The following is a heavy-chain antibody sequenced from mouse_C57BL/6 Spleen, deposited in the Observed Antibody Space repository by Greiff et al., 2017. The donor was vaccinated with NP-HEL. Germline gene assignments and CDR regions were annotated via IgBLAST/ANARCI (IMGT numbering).Heavy chain of an antibody. Sequence: EVNVVESGGGLVKPGGSLKLSCAASGFTFSDYGMHWVRQAPEKGLEWVAYISSGSSTIYYADTVKGRFTISRDNAKNTLFLQMTSLRSEDTAMYYCARRVTTVVDWYFDVWGTGTTVTVSS. V-gene: IGHV5-17*01. D-gene: IGHD1-1*01. CDR3: ARRVTTVVDWYFDV. J-gene: IGHJ1*03. CDR2: ISSGSSTI. CDR1: GFTFSDYG.